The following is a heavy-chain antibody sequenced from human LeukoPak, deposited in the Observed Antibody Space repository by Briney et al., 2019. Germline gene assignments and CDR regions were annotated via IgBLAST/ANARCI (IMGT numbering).Heavy chain of an antibody. V-gene: IGHV4-30-2*01. Sequence: LRLSCAASGFTVSSNEMSWIRQPPGKGLEWIGYIYHSGSTYYNPSLKSRVTISVDRSKNQFSLKLSSVTAADTAVYYCARKFDCSSTSCLFGYYYYYMDVWGKGTTVTVSS. CDR3: ARKFDCSSTSCLFGYYYYYMDV. D-gene: IGHD2-2*01. CDR2: IYHSGST. J-gene: IGHJ6*03. CDR1: GFTVSSNEM.